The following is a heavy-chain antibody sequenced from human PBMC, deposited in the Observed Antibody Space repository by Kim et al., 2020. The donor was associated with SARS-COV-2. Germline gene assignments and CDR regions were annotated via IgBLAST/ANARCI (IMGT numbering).Heavy chain of an antibody. Sequence: ASVKVSCKVSGNTLTELSMHWVRQAPGKGLEWMGGFDPEDGETIYAQKFQGRVTMTEDTSTDIAYMELSSLKSEDTAVYFCASGRDSSGYYYAADLEFWGQGTLVTVSS. J-gene: IGHJ4*02. CDR1: GNTLTELS. CDR2: FDPEDGET. D-gene: IGHD3-22*01. CDR3: ASGRDSSGYYYAADLEF. V-gene: IGHV1-24*01.